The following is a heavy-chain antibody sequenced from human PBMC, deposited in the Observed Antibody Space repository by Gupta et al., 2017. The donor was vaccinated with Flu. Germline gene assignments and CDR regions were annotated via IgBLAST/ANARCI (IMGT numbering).Heavy chain of an antibody. CDR2: IYYSGSA. CDR3: ARDTLTVPFES. D-gene: IGHD3-9*01. J-gene: IGHJ4*02. Sequence: TVFGDSISSVKHYWSWIRQPPGKGLEWIGYIYYSGSASYNPSLKSRVTLSVDRSRSQFSLNLKSVSAADTAVYYCARDTLTVPFESWGQGTLVTVSS. V-gene: IGHV4-61*01. CDR1: GDSISSVKHY.